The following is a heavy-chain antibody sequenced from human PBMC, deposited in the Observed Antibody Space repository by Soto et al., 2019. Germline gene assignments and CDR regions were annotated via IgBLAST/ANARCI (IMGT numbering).Heavy chain of an antibody. Sequence: QVQLVQSGAEVKKPGSSVKVSCKASGGTFSSYAISWVRQAPGQGLEWMGGIIPIFGTANYAQKFQGRVTITADESTXXAXMXXSSLRSEDAAVYYCAREGGSSSFKLRRNYYYGMDVWGQGTTVTVSS. V-gene: IGHV1-69*12. CDR3: AREGGSSSFKLRRNYYYGMDV. J-gene: IGHJ6*02. D-gene: IGHD6-13*01. CDR2: IIPIFGTA. CDR1: GGTFSSYA.